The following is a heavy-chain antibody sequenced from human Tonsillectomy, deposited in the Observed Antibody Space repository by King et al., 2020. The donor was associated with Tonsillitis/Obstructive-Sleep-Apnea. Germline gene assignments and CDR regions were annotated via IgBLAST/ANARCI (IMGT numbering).Heavy chain of an antibody. V-gene: IGHV1-46*01. D-gene: IGHD3-16*02. CDR1: GYPFTRFY. CDR3: ARDDVGGRYNGY. J-gene: IGHJ4*02. CDR2: INPNDGTT. Sequence: HVQLVQSGAEVKKPGASVKVSCKASGYPFTRFYMNWIRQAPGQGLEWMGIINPNDGTTTYAQKFQGRLTMTRDTSTGTVYMELSRLRSEDTAVFYCARDDVGGRYNGYWGQGTLVTVSS.